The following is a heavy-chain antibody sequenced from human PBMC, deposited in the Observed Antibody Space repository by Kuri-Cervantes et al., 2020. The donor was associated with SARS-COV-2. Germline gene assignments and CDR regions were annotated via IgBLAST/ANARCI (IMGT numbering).Heavy chain of an antibody. Sequence: GSLRLSCSVSGFSVTSGSYYWSWLRQSPGKGLEWIGYIYYGGSTTYNPALKSRVTISIDMTNNQFFLNLKGASAADTAVYYCARGFWTGFLFDSWGQGSLVPSPQ. D-gene: IGHD3/OR15-3a*01. CDR3: ARGFWTGFLFDS. CDR1: GFSVTSGSYY. V-gene: IGHV4-61*01. J-gene: IGHJ4*02. CDR2: IYYGGST.